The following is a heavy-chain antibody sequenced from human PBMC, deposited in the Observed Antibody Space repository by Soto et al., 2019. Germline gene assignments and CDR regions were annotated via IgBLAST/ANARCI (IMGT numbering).Heavy chain of an antibody. J-gene: IGHJ4*02. CDR2: INPNSGGT. CDR1: GYIFTDYY. Sequence: ASVKVSCKASGYIFTDYYMHWVRQAPGQELGWMGRINPNSGGTNYAQKFQGRVTMTRDTSMSTAYMELSSLRSDDTAVYYCVVAAQPYYFDYWGQGTLVTVSS. D-gene: IGHD2-15*01. V-gene: IGHV1-2*06. CDR3: VVAAQPYYFDY.